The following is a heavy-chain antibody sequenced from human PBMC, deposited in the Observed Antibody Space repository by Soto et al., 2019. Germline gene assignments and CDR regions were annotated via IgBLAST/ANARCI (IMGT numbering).Heavy chain of an antibody. CDR1: GDSMNSPSYY. V-gene: IGHV4-39*01. D-gene: IGHD6-13*01. CDR3: ARRRQQLPNFYFDS. J-gene: IGHJ4*02. CDR2: LFYSGST. Sequence: SETLSLTCTVSGDSMNSPSYYWVWIRQPPGKGLEWIGSLFYSGSTYYKSSLKSRVTISVDTSRKQLSLKLNSVNVTDTAVYYCARRRQQLPNFYFDSWGQGTLVTVSS.